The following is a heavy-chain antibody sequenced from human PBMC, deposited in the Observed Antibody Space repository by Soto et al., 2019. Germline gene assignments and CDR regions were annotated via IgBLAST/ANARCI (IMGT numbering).Heavy chain of an antibody. CDR3: AKEGATCTTCCYYYYYMDV. J-gene: IGHJ6*03. D-gene: IGHD1-1*01. CDR2: ISGSGGST. V-gene: IGHV3-23*01. CDR1: GFTFSSYA. Sequence: EVQLLESGGGLVQPGGSLRLSCAASGFTFSSYAMRWVRQAPGKGLEWVSAISGSGGSTYYADSVKGRFTISRDNSKNTLYLQMNSLRAEDTAVYYCAKEGATCTTCCYYYYYMDVWGKGTTVTVSS.